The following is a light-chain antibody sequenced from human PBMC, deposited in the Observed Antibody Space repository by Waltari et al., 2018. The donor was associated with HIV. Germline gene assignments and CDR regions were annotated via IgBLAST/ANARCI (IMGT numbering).Light chain of an antibody. J-gene: IGLJ2*01. CDR2: MNP. CDR1: TSNVESNY. CDR3: AVWDDSLNGLV. V-gene: IGLV1-47*01. Sequence: QSVLTQPPSASGTPGQRVTISCFGGTSNVESNYVSWYQQVPGTTPKPLIYMNPDRPSGVPDRFSGSKSGTSASLAVSGLRSEDEAAYYCAVWDDSLNGLVFGGGTKLTVL.